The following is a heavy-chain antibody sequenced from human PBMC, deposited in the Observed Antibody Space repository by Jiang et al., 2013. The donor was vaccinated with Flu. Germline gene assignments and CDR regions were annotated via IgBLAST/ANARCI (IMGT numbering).Heavy chain of an antibody. J-gene: IGHJ4*02. D-gene: IGHD5-18*01. CDR3: ARGVGGYSHGYILY. V-gene: IGHV1-69*01. Sequence: GAEVKKPGSSVKVSCKASGDTLTSYGISWVRQAPGQGLEWMGGIIPIFGTSDFAQKFQGRLTITADASTGTAYMELSGLHSDDTAVYYCARGVGGYSHGYILYWGQGTLVTVS. CDR2: IIPIFGTS. CDR1: GDTLTSYG.